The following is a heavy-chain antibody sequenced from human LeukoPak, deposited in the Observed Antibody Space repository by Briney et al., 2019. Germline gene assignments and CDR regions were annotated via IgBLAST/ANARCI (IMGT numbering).Heavy chain of an antibody. CDR2: ISSGSSTI. CDR3: AKGDVSVTREFDY. V-gene: IGHV3-11*04. J-gene: IGHJ4*02. Sequence: GGSLRLSCAASGFTFSDYYMSWIRQAPGKGLEWVSYISSGSSTIYYADSVKGRFTISRDNAQNSLYLQMNSLRAEDTAVYYCAKGDVSVTREFDYWGQGTLVTVSS. D-gene: IGHD7-27*01. CDR1: GFTFSDYY.